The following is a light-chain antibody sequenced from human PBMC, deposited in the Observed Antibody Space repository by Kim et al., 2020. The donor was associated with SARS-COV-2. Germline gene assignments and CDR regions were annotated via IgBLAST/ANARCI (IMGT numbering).Light chain of an antibody. V-gene: IGKV1-16*01. J-gene: IGKJ2*01. CDR1: QGISDF. Sequence: SASVGDRVTITCRASQGISDFLGWFQQKPGKAPRSLIYGASSLHSGVPSRFSGSGSGTEFTLTISSLQPEDFASYYCLQYYRYPRTFGQGTKLEI. CDR2: GAS. CDR3: LQYYRYPRT.